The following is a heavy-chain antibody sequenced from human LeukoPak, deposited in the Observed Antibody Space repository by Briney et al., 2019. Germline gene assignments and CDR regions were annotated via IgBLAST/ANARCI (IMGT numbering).Heavy chain of an antibody. Sequence: SETLSLTCTVSGGSISSYYWSWIRQPPGKGLEWIGYIYYSGSTNYNPSLKSRVTISVDTSKNQFSLKLSSVTAADTTVYYCARHWGYYYYYMDVWGKGTTVTVSS. CDR1: GGSISSYY. V-gene: IGHV4-59*08. CDR2: IYYSGST. CDR3: ARHWGYYYYYMDV. J-gene: IGHJ6*03. D-gene: IGHD3-16*01.